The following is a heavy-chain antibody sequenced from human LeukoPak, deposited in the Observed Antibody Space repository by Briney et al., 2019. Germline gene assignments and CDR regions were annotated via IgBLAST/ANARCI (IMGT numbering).Heavy chain of an antibody. V-gene: IGHV3-11*04. Sequence: PGGSLRLSCAVSGFIFSDYYMSWIRQAPGKGLEWVSYISSSGRPIYHADSVKGRFTISRDNAKNSLYLLMNSLRVEDTAVYYCARAGYCSSTSCYVSLWGQGTLVTVSS. CDR1: GFIFSDYY. J-gene: IGHJ4*02. CDR3: ARAGYCSSTSCYVSL. D-gene: IGHD2-2*03. CDR2: ISSSGRPI.